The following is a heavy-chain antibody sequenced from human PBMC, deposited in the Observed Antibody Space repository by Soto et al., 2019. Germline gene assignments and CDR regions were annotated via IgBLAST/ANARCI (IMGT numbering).Heavy chain of an antibody. CDR2: IDWDDDK. CDR3: ARILGSHYYGSGTNYYYYGMDV. CDR1: GFSLSTSGMC. V-gene: IGHV2-70*01. J-gene: IGHJ6*02. Sequence: SGPTLVNPTQTLTLTCTFSGFSLSTSGMCVSWIRQPPGKALEWLALIDWDDDKYYSTSLKPRLTISKDTSKNQVVLTMTNMDPVDTDTYYYARILGSHYYGSGTNYYYYGMDVWGQGTTVTVSS. D-gene: IGHD3-10*01.